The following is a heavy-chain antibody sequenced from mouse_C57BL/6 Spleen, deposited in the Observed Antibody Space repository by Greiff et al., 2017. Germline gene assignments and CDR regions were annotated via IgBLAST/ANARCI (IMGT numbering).Heavy chain of an antibody. J-gene: IGHJ2*01. CDR2: IDPSDSET. V-gene: IGHV1-52*01. Sequence: QVQLQQPGAELVRPGSSVKLSCKASGYTLTSYWMHWVKQRPIQGLEWIGNIDPSDSETHYNQKFKDKATLTVDKSSSTAYMQLSSLTSEDSAVYYCARYDYDGNLFDDWGQGTTLTVSS. CDR1: GYTLTSYW. CDR3: ARYDYDGNLFDD. D-gene: IGHD2-4*01.